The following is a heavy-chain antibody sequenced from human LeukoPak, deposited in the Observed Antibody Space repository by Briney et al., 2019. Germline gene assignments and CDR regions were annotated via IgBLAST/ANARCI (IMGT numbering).Heavy chain of an antibody. D-gene: IGHD4-17*01. CDR2: ISAYNGDA. Sequence: ASVKVSCKASGYTFTSYGISWVRQAPGQGLEWMGWISAYNGDANYAQNLQGRVTMTTNTSTTTVYMELRSLRSDDTAVYYCARGRTTVTTLRYLDLWGRGTLVTVSS. CDR1: GYTFTSYG. J-gene: IGHJ2*01. V-gene: IGHV1-18*01. CDR3: ARGRTTVTTLRYLDL.